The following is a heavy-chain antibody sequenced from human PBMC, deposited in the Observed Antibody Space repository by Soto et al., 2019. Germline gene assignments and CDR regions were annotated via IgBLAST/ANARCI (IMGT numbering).Heavy chain of an antibody. CDR1: GGSVSSGSYY. Sequence: SETLSLTCTVSGGSVSSGSYYWSWIRQPPGKGLEWIGYIYYSGSTYYNPSLKSRVTISVDTSKNQFSLKLSSVTAADTAVYYCVGYYDSSGYTPRTFDIWGQGTMVTVSS. D-gene: IGHD3-22*01. J-gene: IGHJ3*02. CDR3: VGYYDSSGYTPRTFDI. V-gene: IGHV4-31*03. CDR2: IYYSGST.